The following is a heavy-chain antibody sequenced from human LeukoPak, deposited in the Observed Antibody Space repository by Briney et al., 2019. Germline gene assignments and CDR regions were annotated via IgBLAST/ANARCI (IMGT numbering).Heavy chain of an antibody. CDR2: IYPGDSDT. J-gene: IGHJ4*02. D-gene: IGHD2-2*01. V-gene: IGHV5-51*01. CDR1: GYSFTSYW. CDR3: ARRPYCSSTSCYYGRYVSFDY. Sequence: GESLKISCKGSGYSFTSYWIGWVRQMPGKGLEWMGIIYPGDSDTRYSPSFQGQATISADKSISTAYLQWSSLKASDTAMYYCARRPYCSSTSCYYGRYVSFDYWGQGTLVTVSS.